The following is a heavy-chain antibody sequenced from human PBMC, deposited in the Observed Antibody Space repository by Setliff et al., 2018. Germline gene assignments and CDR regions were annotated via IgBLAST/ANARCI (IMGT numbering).Heavy chain of an antibody. CDR1: GFSLSTSGMC. D-gene: IGHD3-3*01. CDR3: AHSRYDFWSGYYVMDV. J-gene: IGHJ6*03. V-gene: IGHV2-70*12. Sequence: SGPTLVNPTQTLTLTCTFSGFSLSTSGMCVSWIRQPPGKALEWLARIDWDDDKYYSTSLKTRLTISKDTSKNQVVLTMTNMDPVDTATYYRAHSRYDFWSGYYVMDVWGKGTTVTVSS. CDR2: IDWDDDK.